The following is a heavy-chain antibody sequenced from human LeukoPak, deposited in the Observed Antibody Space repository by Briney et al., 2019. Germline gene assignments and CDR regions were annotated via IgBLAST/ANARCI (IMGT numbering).Heavy chain of an antibody. Sequence: SVKVSCKASGGTFSSYTISWVRQAPGQGLEWMGRIIPILGIANYAQKFQGRVTITVDKSTSTAYMELSSLRSEETAVYYCARAPTGDPLLEYWGQGTLVTVSS. CDR1: GGTFSSYT. CDR2: IIPILGIA. J-gene: IGHJ4*02. V-gene: IGHV1-69*02. D-gene: IGHD1-26*01. CDR3: ARAPTGDPLLEY.